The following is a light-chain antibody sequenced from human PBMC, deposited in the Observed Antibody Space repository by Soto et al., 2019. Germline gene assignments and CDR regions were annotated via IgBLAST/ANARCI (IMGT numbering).Light chain of an antibody. CDR3: AAWDDRLSGTV. J-gene: IGLJ7*01. CDR2: RNN. V-gene: IGLV1-47*01. Sequence: QSVLTQPPSASGTPGQRVTISCSGSITNIGTNYVFWYQQLPGTAPKLLIFRNNQRPSGVPDRFSGSKSGTSASLAISGLRSEDEGTFYCAAWDDRLSGTVFGGGTQLTVL. CDR1: ITNIGTNY.